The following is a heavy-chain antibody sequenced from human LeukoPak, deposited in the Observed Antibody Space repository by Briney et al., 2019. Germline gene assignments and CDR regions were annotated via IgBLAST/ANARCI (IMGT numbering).Heavy chain of an antibody. Sequence: GGSLRLSCAASGFTFSSYAMHWVRQAPGKGLEWVAIIWYDGSNKYYADSVKGRFTISRDNSKNTLYLQMSSLRAEDTAVYYCAAGEPYVYWGQGALVTVSS. CDR1: GFTFSSYA. CDR2: IWYDGSNK. CDR3: AAGEPYVY. V-gene: IGHV3-33*08. D-gene: IGHD1-14*01. J-gene: IGHJ4*02.